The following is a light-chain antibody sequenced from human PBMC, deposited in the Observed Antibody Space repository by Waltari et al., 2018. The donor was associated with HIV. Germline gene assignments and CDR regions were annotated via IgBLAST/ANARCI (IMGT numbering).Light chain of an antibody. V-gene: IGLV2-8*01. J-gene: IGLJ2*01. CDR1: SSDVEGYHS. CDR2: EVN. Sequence: QSALTQPPSAPGSPGQSVTISCTGTSSDVEGYHSVSWYQQLPGKAPKLMIFEVNNRPSGVPDRFSGSQSGNTASLTVSGLQPEDEADYYCSSHAGSNLFVVFGGGTKLTVL. CDR3: SSHAGSNLFVV.